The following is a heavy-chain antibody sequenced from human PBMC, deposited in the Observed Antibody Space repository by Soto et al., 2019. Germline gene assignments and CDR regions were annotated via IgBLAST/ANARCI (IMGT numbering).Heavy chain of an antibody. CDR2: IMPVFPTP. J-gene: IGHJ6*02. Sequence: QVQLVQSGAEVKKPGSSVKVSCKASGGTFSISAISWVRQAPGQGLEWVGGIMPVFPTPDYAQKFQGRVTITADESTTTAYLKLTSLRSDDTAVYYCARDKVRLQLGGNYYYFLDVWGQGTAITVSS. CDR1: GGTFSISA. CDR3: ARDKVRLQLGGNYYYFLDV. V-gene: IGHV1-69*12. D-gene: IGHD1-1*01.